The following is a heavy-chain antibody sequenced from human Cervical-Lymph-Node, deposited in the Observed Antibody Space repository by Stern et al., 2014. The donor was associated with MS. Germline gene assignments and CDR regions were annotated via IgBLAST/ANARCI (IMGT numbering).Heavy chain of an antibody. D-gene: IGHD3-16*02. Sequence: QLVQSGAEAKKPGSSVKVSCKASGGTISNYIIGWVRQAPGQGLEWMGGIIPMFGIANYAEKFQDRVTITADESTSTAYMDLSSLRSEDTAVYYCARATSDYIWGTYRFLDSWGQGTLVIVSS. CDR3: ARATSDYIWGTYRFLDS. CDR2: IIPMFGIA. J-gene: IGHJ4*02. V-gene: IGHV1-69*01. CDR1: GGTISNYI.